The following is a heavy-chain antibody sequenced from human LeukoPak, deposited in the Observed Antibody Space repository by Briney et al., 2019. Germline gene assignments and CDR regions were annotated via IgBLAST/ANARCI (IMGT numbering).Heavy chain of an antibody. CDR2: VIPIFGTA. CDR3: ARARYFAVLAEGPYYYYYGMDV. D-gene: IGHD3-9*01. J-gene: IGHJ6*04. Sequence: EASVTVSCKASGCTFTNYAISWVRQAPGQGLEWMGGVIPIFGTANYPQKFQGRVTITADESTSTAYMELSSLRSEDAAVYYCARARYFAVLAEGPYYYYYGMDVWGKGTTVTVSS. CDR1: GCTFTNYA. V-gene: IGHV1-69*13.